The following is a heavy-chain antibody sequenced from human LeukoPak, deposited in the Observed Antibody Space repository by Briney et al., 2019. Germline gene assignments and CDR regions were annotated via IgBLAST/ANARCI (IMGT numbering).Heavy chain of an antibody. D-gene: IGHD6-19*01. V-gene: IGHV3-74*01. CDR2: INSDGYSF. J-gene: IGHJ4*02. CDR3: ARGEAVAGTDH. Sequence: GGSLRLSCAASGFTFSSYWMHWVRQAPGRGLEWLARINSDGYSFSYADSVKGRFTISRDNAKNTLYLQMNSLRVEDTALYYCARGEAVAGTDHWGQGVLVTVSS. CDR1: GFTFSSYW.